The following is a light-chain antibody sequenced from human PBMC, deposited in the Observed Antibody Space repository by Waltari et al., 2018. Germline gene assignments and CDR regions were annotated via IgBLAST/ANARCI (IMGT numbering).Light chain of an antibody. CDR1: QSVNSN. J-gene: IGKJ4*01. CDR2: GAS. V-gene: IGKV3-15*01. CDR3: QQYNNWPLT. Sequence: EIAMTQSPATLSVSPGERATLSCRAIQSVNSNLAWYQQSPGQAPRLLIYGASTTATGIPARFTGSGSGTEFTLTISSLQSEDFAVYYCQQYNNWPLTFGGGTEVEIK.